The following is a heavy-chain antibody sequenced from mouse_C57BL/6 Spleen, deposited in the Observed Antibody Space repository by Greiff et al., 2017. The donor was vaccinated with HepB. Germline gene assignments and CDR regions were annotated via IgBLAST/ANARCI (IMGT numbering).Heavy chain of an antibody. V-gene: IGHV5-6*01. J-gene: IGHJ2*01. CDR3: GTPRLDY. CDR2: ISSGGSYT. Sequence: EVQLVESGGDLVKPGGSLKLSCAASGFTFSSYGMSWVRQTPDKRLEWVATISSGGSYTYYPDSVKGRFTISRDHAKNTLYLQMSSLKSEDTAMYYCGTPRLDYWGQGTTLTVSS. CDR1: GFTFSSYG.